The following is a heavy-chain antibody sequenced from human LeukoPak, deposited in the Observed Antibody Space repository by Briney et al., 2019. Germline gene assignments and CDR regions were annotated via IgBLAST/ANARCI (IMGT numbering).Heavy chain of an antibody. CDR1: GGSISSGSYY. V-gene: IGHV4-61*02. D-gene: IGHD6-13*01. CDR3: V. CDR2: IYTSGST. Sequence: SETLSLTCTVSGGSISSGSYYWSWIRQPAGKGLEWIGRIYTSGSTNYNPSLKSRVTISVDTSKNQFSLNLIAAAGTYIYCYMDVWDKGTTVTVSS. J-gene: IGHJ6*03.